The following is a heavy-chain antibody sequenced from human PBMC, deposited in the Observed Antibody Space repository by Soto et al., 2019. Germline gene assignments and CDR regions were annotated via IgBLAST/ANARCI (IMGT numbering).Heavy chain of an antibody. CDR3: ARGVMVRGEYAAFDI. V-gene: IGHV3-33*01. Sequence: QVQLVESGGGVVQPGRSLRLSCAASGFTFSSYGMHWVRQAPGKGLEWVAVIWYDGSNKYYADSVKGRFTISRDNSKNTLYLQMNTLRAEDTAVYYCARGVMVRGEYAAFDIWGQGTMVTVSS. D-gene: IGHD3-10*01. J-gene: IGHJ3*02. CDR2: IWYDGSNK. CDR1: GFTFSSYG.